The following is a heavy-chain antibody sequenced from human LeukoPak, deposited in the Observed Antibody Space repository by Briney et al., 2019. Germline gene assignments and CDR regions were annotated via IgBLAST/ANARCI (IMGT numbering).Heavy chain of an antibody. CDR3: ARGPAASGYYDSRGRYGYFDY. V-gene: IGHV3-11*04. J-gene: IGHJ4*02. CDR1: GFTVSSYY. Sequence: PGGPLRLSCAASGFTVSSYYMSWVRQAPGKGLEWVSYISSSGSTIYYADSVKGRFTIPRDNAKNSLYLQMNSLRAEDAAVYYCARGPAASGYYDSRGRYGYFDYWGQGTLVTVSS. CDR2: ISSSGSTI. D-gene: IGHD3-22*01.